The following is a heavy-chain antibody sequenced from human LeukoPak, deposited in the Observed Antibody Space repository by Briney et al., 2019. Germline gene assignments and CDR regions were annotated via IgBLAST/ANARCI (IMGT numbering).Heavy chain of an antibody. CDR1: GFTFSSYG. CDR2: ISYDGSNK. Sequence: PGGSLRLSCAASGFTFSSYGMHWVRQAPGKGLEWVAVISYDGSNKYYADSVKGRFTISRDNSKNTLYLQMNSLRAEDTAVYYCASLMTTVTNWGQGTLVTVSS. J-gene: IGHJ4*02. V-gene: IGHV3-30*03. D-gene: IGHD4-17*01. CDR3: ASLMTTVTN.